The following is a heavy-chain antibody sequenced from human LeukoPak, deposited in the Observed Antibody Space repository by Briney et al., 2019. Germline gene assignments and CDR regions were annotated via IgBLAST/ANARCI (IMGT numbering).Heavy chain of an antibody. J-gene: IGHJ4*02. CDR2: INPDSGGT. Sequence: ASVKVSCKTSGYTFTGYYIQWVRQAPGQGLEWMGYINPDSGGTNYAQNFQGRVTMTRDSSIGTVYMELSRLTSDDTAVYYCARAEDGYRRLFDYWGQGTLVTVSS. CDR3: ARAEDGYRRLFDY. CDR1: GYTFTGYY. D-gene: IGHD5-24*01. V-gene: IGHV1-2*02.